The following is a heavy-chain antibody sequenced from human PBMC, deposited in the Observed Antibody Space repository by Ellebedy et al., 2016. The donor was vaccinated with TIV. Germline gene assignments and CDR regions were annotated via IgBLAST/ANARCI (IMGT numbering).Heavy chain of an antibody. J-gene: IGHJ4*02. CDR2: INHSGST. CDR1: GGSFSGYY. Sequence: MPSETLSLTCAVYGGSFSGYYWSWIRQPPGKGLEWIGEINHSGSTNYNPSLKSRVTISVDTSKNQFSLKLSSVTAADTAVYYCASPTGPADYWGQGTLVTVSS. V-gene: IGHV4-34*01. CDR3: ASPTGPADY.